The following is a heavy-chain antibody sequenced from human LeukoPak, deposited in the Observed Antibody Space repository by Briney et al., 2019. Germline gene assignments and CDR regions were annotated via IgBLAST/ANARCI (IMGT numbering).Heavy chain of an antibody. CDR2: IYYSGST. Sequence: SETLSLTCTVSGGSISSYYWSWIRQPPGKGLEWIGYIYYSGSTNYNPSLKSRVTISVDTSKNQFSLKLSSVTAADTAVYYCARASEGIGYFDTWGRGSLVTVSS. J-gene: IGHJ4*02. V-gene: IGHV4-59*01. CDR1: GGSISSYY. CDR3: ARASEGIGYFDT. D-gene: IGHD3-3*01.